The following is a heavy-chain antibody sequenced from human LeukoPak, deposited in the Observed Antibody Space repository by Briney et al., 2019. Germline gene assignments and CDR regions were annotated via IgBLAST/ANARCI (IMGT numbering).Heavy chain of an antibody. D-gene: IGHD1-20*01. CDR1: GYTFTDYP. V-gene: IGHV7-4-1*02. CDR2: INIDTGNP. Sequence: ASVKVSCKASGYTFTDYPMNWVRQAPGQGLEWMGWINIDTGNPTYAQSFTGHYVFSLDTSVSTAYLQIISLKAEDTAVYYCARAGLTGSKVAFDVWGQGTMVTVSS. J-gene: IGHJ3*01. CDR3: ARAGLTGSKVAFDV.